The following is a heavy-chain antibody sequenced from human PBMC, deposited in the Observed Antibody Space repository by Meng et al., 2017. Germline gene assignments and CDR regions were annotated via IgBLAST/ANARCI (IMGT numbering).Heavy chain of an antibody. CDR2: IIPILGIA. CDR3: ARDLSGSGTFDY. Sequence: QGQLVQSGAEVKKPGSSVKLSGKASGGTFSSYTISWVRQAPGQGLEWMGRIIPILGIANYAQKFQGRVTITADKSTSTAYMELSSLRSEDTAVYYCARDLSGSGTFDYWGQGTLVTVSS. J-gene: IGHJ4*02. CDR1: GGTFSSYT. V-gene: IGHV1-69*08. D-gene: IGHD3-10*01.